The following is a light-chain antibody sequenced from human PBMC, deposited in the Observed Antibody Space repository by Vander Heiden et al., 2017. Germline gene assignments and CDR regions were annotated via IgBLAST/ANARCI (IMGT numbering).Light chain of an antibody. CDR2: KVS. J-gene: IGKJ1*01. CDR3: MQGTHWPPT. V-gene: IGKV2-30*01. CDR1: QSLVYSDGNTY. Sequence: DDVMTQSPLSMPVTLGEPASISCRSSQSLVYSDGNTYLNWFQQRPGQSPRRLIYKVSNRDSGVPDRFSGSRSSTDFTLKISRVEAEDVGVYYCMQGTHWPPTFGQGTKVEIK.